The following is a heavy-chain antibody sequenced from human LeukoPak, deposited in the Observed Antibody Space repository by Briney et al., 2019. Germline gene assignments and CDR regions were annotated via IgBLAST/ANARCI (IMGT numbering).Heavy chain of an antibody. J-gene: IGHJ6*03. CDR3: ARVCCSSTRTAYYYYYMDV. CDR1: GYTFTGYY. CDR2: INPNSGGT. Sequence: ASVKVSCKASGYTFTGYYMHWVRQAAGQGLEWMGWINPNSGGTNYAQKFQGRVTMTRDTSISTAYMELSRLRSDDTAVYYCARVCCSSTRTAYYYYYMDVWGKGTTVTVSS. V-gene: IGHV1-2*02. D-gene: IGHD2-2*01.